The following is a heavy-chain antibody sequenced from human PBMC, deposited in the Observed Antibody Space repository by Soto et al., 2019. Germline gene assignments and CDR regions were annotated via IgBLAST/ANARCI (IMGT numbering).Heavy chain of an antibody. V-gene: IGHV3-21*06. Sequence: GGSLRLSCAASGFTFTRYSMNWVRQAPGKGLEWVSSISSTTNYIYYGDSMKGRFTIAIDNAKNSLYLEMNSLRDEDTAVYYCARESEDLTSSFDYWGQGTLVTVSS. CDR3: ARESEDLTSSFDY. CDR2: ISSTTNYI. J-gene: IGHJ4*02. CDR1: GFTFTRYS.